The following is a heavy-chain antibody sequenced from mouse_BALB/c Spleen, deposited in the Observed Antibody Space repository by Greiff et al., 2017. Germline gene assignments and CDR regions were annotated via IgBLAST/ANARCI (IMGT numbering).Heavy chain of an antibody. CDR1: GYTFTDYT. CDR3: SRRGGNSYYYAMDY. J-gene: IGHJ4*01. Sequence: EVQLQQSGPELVKPGASVKISCKTSGYTFTDYTMHWVKQSHGKSLEWIGGINPNNGGTSYNQKFKGKATLTVDKSSSTAYMELRSLTSEGSAVYYGSRRGGNSYYYAMDYWGQGTSVTVSS. D-gene: IGHD1-3*01. V-gene: IGHV1-18*01. CDR2: INPNNGGT.